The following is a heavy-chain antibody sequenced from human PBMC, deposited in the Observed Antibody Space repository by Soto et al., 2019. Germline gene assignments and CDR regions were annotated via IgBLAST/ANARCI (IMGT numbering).Heavy chain of an antibody. V-gene: IGHV3-74*01. D-gene: IGHD6-19*01. CDR3: ARDPIPGYAIAVAAHFDY. CDR2: INSDGSST. J-gene: IGHJ4*02. CDR1: GFTFSSYC. Sequence: ESLRLSCAASGFTFSSYCMHWVRQAPGKGLVWVSRINSDGSSTSYADSVKGRFTISRDNAKNTLYLQMNSLRAEDTAVYYCARDPIPGYAIAVAAHFDYCGQGTLVTGSS.